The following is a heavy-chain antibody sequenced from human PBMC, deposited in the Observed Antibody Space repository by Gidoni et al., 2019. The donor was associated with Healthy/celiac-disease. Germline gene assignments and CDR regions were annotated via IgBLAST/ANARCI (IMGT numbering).Heavy chain of an antibody. J-gene: IGHJ4*02. CDR3: ARAKGDTAMIFDY. V-gene: IGHV4-31*01. Sequence: QVQLQESCPGLVKPSQTLSLTCTFSGGSISSGGYYWSWIRQHPGKGLEWIGYIYYSGSTYYNPSLKSLVTISVDTSKNQFSLKLSSVTAEDTAVYYCARAKGDTAMIFDYWGQGTLVTVSS. D-gene: IGHD5-18*01. CDR2: IYYSGST. CDR1: GGSISSGGYY.